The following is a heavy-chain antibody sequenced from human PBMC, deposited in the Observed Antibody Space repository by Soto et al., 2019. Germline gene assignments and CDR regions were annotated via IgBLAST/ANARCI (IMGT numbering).Heavy chain of an antibody. CDR1: GGSISYYY. Sequence: SETLSLTCTVSGGSISYYYWSWSRQPPGKGLEWVGYIYYSGSTNYNPSLKSRVTISVDTSKMQFSLKLISVTAADTAVYYCARTNIAVAGNNDAFDIWGQGTMVIVSS. V-gene: IGHV4-59*01. J-gene: IGHJ3*02. CDR2: IYYSGST. D-gene: IGHD6-19*01. CDR3: ARTNIAVAGNNDAFDI.